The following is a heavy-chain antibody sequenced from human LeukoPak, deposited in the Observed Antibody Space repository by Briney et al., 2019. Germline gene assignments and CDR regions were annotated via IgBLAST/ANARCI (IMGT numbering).Heavy chain of an antibody. CDR3: ATISIWQLADY. D-gene: IGHD6-6*01. J-gene: IGHJ4*02. CDR1: GFIFSNYW. V-gene: IGHV3-7*01. CDR2: INEDGSDK. Sequence: GGSLRLSCGASGFIFSNYWMSWVRQAPGKGLEWVASINEDGSDKYYVDSVRGRFTISRDNAKNSLYLQMNSLRAEDTAVYYCATISIWQLADYWGQGTLVTVSS.